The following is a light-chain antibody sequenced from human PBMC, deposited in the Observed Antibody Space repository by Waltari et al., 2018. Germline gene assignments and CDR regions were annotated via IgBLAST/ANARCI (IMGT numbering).Light chain of an antibody. CDR1: SNDVGAYNY. CDR3: SSFTTSTTLV. J-gene: IGLJ2*01. V-gene: IGLV2-14*03. CDR2: DVN. Sequence: QSALTQPASVSGSPGQSITISCTGNSNDVGAYNYVSWYQQYPGKAPKLIIYDVNKRPSGMSDRFSGSKSGNTASLTVSGIQPEDEADYHCSSFTTSTTLVFGGGTKLTVL.